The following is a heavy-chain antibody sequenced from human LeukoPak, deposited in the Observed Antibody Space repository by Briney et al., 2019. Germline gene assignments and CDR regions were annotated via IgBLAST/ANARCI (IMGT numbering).Heavy chain of an antibody. CDR1: GFTFSSYT. Sequence: GGSLTLSCAASGFTFSSYTMNWVRQPPGKGLEWVSNIGTSSTTIYYADSVKGRFTISRDNAKNSLYLQMDSLRADDTAVYYCARFAAGGSYYYYMDVWGKGTTVTVSS. D-gene: IGHD6-25*01. J-gene: IGHJ6*03. CDR3: ARFAAGGSYYYYMDV. V-gene: IGHV3-48*01. CDR2: IGTSSTTI.